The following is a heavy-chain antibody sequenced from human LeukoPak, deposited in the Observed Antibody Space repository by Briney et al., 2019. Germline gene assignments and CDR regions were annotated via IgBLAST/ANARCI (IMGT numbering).Heavy chain of an antibody. D-gene: IGHD2-2*01. CDR2: ISGRGGST. Sequence: PVGALRLSSAASRVTFTVDTTRSVPQTPRKRLEWGSAISGRGGSTYYADSVKGRFTLSRDNSKNTLYLQMNSLRAEDTAVYYCAKDLLAPIYFSSTSCLNYYGMDVWGQGTTVTVSS. CDR3: AKDLLAPIYFSSTSCLNYYGMDV. CDR1: RVTFTVDT. J-gene: IGHJ6*02. V-gene: IGHV3-23*01.